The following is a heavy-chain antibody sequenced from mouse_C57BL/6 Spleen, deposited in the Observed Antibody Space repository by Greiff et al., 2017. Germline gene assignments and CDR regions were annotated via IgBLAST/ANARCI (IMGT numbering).Heavy chain of an antibody. CDR1: GFSLTSYG. CDR2: IWSGGST. V-gene: IGHV2-2*01. CDR3: ARIDSSGSYYFDY. J-gene: IGHJ2*01. Sequence: VKLMESGPGLVQPSQSLSITCTVSGFSLTSYGVHWVRQSPGKGLEWLGVIWSGGSTDYNASFISRLSISKDNSKSQIFFKMNSMQADDTAIYYCARIDSSGSYYFDYWGQGTTLTVSS. D-gene: IGHD3-2*02.